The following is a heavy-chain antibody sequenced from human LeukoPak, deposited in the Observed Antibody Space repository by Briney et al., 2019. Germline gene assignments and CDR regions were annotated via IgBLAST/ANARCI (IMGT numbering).Heavy chain of an antibody. V-gene: IGHV4-39*07. CDR2: IYYSGST. J-gene: IGHJ5*02. D-gene: IGHD3-10*01. Sequence: SETLSLTCAVSGGSIGSNSYYWGWIRQPPGKGLEWIGSIYYSGSTYYNPSLQSRVTMSVDTSKNEFSLKMSSVTAADTAVYYCTRDSGTTGEVKFDPWGQGTLVAVSS. CDR1: GGSIGSNSYY. CDR3: TRDSGTTGEVKFDP.